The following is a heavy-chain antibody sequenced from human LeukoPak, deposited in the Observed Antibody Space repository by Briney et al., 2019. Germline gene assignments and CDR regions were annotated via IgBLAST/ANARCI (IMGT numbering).Heavy chain of an antibody. CDR2: INPNSGGT. Sequence: ASVKASCKASGYTFTGYYMHWVRQAPGQGLEWMGWINPNSGGTNYAQKFQGRVTMTRDTSISTAYMELSRLRSDDTAVYYCARALFCDFWSGFSLDAFDIWGQGTIVTVSS. D-gene: IGHD3-3*01. J-gene: IGHJ3*02. CDR1: GYTFTGYY. CDR3: ARALFCDFWSGFSLDAFDI. V-gene: IGHV1-2*02.